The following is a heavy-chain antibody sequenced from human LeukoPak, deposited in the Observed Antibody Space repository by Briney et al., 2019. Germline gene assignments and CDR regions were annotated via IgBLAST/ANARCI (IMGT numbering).Heavy chain of an antibody. Sequence: GGSLRLSCVASGFTFSNYWMSWVRQAPGKGLEWVATIKEDGREKYYVDSVKGRFTTSRDNAKNSLYLQMNSLRPEDTAVYYCARDGYNNYAFDIWGQGTMVTVSS. CDR3: ARDGYNNYAFDI. CDR2: IKEDGREK. J-gene: IGHJ3*02. D-gene: IGHD5-24*01. V-gene: IGHV3-7*01. CDR1: GFTFSNYW.